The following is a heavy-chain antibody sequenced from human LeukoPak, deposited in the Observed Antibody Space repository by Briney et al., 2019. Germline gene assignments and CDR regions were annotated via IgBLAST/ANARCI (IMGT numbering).Heavy chain of an antibody. Sequence: SETLSLTCTVSGGSISSSSYYWGWIRQPPGKGLEWIGSIYYSGSTYYNPSLKSRVTISVDTSKNQFSLKLSSVTAADTAVYYCARYSLDIVVVPAAIAWDYWGQGTLVTVSS. D-gene: IGHD2-2*02. J-gene: IGHJ4*02. CDR1: GGSISSSSYY. V-gene: IGHV4-39*01. CDR2: IYYSGST. CDR3: ARYSLDIVVVPAAIAWDY.